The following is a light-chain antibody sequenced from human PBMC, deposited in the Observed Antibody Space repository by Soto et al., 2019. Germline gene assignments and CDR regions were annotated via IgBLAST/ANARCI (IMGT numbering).Light chain of an antibody. Sequence: QSALPQPRSVSGSPGQSVTSSCTGTSSDVGGYNYVSWYQQHPGKAPKLMIYDVSKRPSGVPDRFSGSKSGNTASLTISGLQAEDEADYYCCSYAGSYTGVFGGGTTLTVL. J-gene: IGLJ3*02. CDR1: SSDVGGYNY. V-gene: IGLV2-11*01. CDR3: CSYAGSYTGV. CDR2: DVS.